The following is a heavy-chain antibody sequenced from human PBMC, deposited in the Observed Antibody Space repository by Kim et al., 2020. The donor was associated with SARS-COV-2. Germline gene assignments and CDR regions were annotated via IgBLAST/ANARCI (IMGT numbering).Heavy chain of an antibody. D-gene: IGHD5-18*01. CDR3: ARDTPTMATIY. J-gene: IGHJ4*02. CDR2: IYSDGST. V-gene: IGHV3-66*01. Sequence: GGSLRLSCAASGFTVSNNYLSWVRQAPGKWLEWVSVIYSDGSTYYADSVKGRFTISRDNSKNTLYLQVNSLRAEDTAVYYCARDTPTMATIYWGQGTLVTVSS. CDR1: GFTVSNNY.